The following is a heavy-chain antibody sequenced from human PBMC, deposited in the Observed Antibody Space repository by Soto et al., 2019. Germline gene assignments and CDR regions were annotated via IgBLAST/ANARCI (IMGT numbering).Heavy chain of an antibody. J-gene: IGHJ6*02. Sequence: KQSQTLSLTCAISGDSVSSNSAAWNWIRQSPSRGLEWLGRTYYRSKWYNDYAVSVKSRITINPDTSKNQFSLQLNSVTPEDTAVYYCARDHRNGDYYYYYGRDVWGQGTTVTVSS. CDR3: ARDHRNGDYYYYYGRDV. D-gene: IGHD4-17*01. CDR1: GDSVSSNSAA. V-gene: IGHV6-1*01. CDR2: TYYRSKWYN.